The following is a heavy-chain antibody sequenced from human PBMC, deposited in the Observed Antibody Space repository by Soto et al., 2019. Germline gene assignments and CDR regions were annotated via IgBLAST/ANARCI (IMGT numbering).Heavy chain of an antibody. V-gene: IGHV4-30-4*01. CDR2: FYYSGIT. Sequence: SETLSLTCTVSGGSISGAIYSWNWIRQPPGEGLEWIGYFYYSGITYYNPSLRSRLTISVDTSKNHFSLRLTSVTAADTAVYYCARAGDNSGSFHFDSWGQGTLVTASS. J-gene: IGHJ4*02. D-gene: IGHD1-1*01. CDR3: ARAGDNSGSFHFDS. CDR1: GGSISGAIYS.